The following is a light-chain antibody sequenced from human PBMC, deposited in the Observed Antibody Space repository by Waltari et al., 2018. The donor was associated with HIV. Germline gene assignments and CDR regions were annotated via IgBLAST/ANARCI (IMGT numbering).Light chain of an antibody. V-gene: IGLV2-11*01. CDR2: DVT. J-gene: IGLJ3*02. CDR3: CSYAGGYTLV. CDR1: SSDVGGYNY. Sequence: QSALTQPRSVSGSPGQSVTISCTGTSSDVGGYNYVSWYQQHPDKAPKLMIYDVTKRPSGAPDRFSGSKSGNTASLTISGLQAEDEADYFCCSYAGGYTLVFGGGTKLTVL.